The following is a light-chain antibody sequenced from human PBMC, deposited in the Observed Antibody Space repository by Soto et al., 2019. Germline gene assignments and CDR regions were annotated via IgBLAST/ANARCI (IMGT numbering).Light chain of an antibody. CDR3: HSYTSSISWV. V-gene: IGLV2-14*01. Sequence: QSALTQPASVSVSPGQSITISCTATSSVVDNYNFVSWYQHHPGKAPKLMIYEVTRRPSGVSSRFSGSKSGNTASLTISGLQAEDEADYYCHSYTSSISWVFGGGTKVTVL. J-gene: IGLJ3*02. CDR1: SSVVDNYNF. CDR2: EVT.